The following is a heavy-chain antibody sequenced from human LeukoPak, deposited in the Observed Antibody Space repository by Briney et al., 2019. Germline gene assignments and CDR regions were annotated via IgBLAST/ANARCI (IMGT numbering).Heavy chain of an antibody. V-gene: IGHV3-23*01. CDR1: GFTFSGYA. CDR3: AKGSNKGCSGGSCYLDC. CDR2: ISGSGGTT. D-gene: IGHD2-15*01. Sequence: PGGSLRLSCAASGFTFSGYAMSWVRQAPGKGLEWVSTISGSGGTTYYTDSVKGRFTISRDNSKNTLYLQMNSLRAEDTAVYYCAKGSNKGCSGGSCYLDCWGQGTLVTVSS. J-gene: IGHJ4*02.